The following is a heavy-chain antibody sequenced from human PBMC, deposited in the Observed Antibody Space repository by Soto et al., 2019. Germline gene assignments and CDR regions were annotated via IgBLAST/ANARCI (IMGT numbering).Heavy chain of an antibody. J-gene: IGHJ4*02. CDR1: GGSIGSGDYY. D-gene: IGHD3-22*01. CDR2: IYYSGST. CDR3: ARGDRYYYDSSGSGGYFDY. V-gene: IGHV4-30-4*01. Sequence: SATLSLTYTVSGGSIGSGDYYWSWIRQPPGKGLEWIGYIYYSGSTYYNPSLKSRVTISVDTSKNQFSLKLSSVTAADTAVYYCARGDRYYYDSSGSGGYFDYWGQGTLVTVSS.